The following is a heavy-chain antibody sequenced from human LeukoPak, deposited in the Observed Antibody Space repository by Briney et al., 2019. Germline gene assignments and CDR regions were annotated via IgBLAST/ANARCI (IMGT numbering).Heavy chain of an antibody. Sequence: SETLSLTCAVSGGSISSSGYSWSWIRQPPGKGLEWIGYIHHTGSTYYNPSLKSRVTISVDRSKNQFSLKLSSVTAADTAVYYCARGGVPTVTTTWFDPWGQGILVTVSS. CDR2: IHHTGST. CDR3: ARGGVPTVTTTWFDP. CDR1: GGSISSSGYS. D-gene: IGHD4-17*01. J-gene: IGHJ5*02. V-gene: IGHV4-30-2*02.